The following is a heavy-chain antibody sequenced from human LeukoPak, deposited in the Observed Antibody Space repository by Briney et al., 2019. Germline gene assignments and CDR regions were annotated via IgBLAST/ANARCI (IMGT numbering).Heavy chain of an antibody. J-gene: IGHJ4*02. CDR2: IFGDATGA. V-gene: IGHV3-74*01. CDR3: ARGHVFGSIQHWGC. CDR1: GFTIGNRW. Sequence: PGGSLRLSCTASGFTIGNRWMHWVRQAPGRGLVWVARIFGDATGASYADSVKGRFSISRDNAKDTLYLEINNLRVEDTAVYYCARGHVFGSIQHWGCWGQGTLAIVSS. D-gene: IGHD3-10*01.